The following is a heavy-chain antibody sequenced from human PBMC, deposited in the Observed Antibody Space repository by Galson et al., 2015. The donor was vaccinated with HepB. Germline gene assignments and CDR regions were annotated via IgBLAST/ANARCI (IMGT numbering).Heavy chain of an antibody. J-gene: IGHJ4*02. D-gene: IGHD1-26*01. CDR2: ISYDGSNK. CDR1: GFTFSSYA. CDR3: ASGRDFIVDSADFDY. Sequence: SLRLSCAASGFTFSSYAMHWVRQAPGKGLGWVAVISYDGSNKYYADSVKGRFTISRDNSKNTLYLQMNSLRAEDTAVYYCASGRDFIVDSADFDYWGQGTLVTVSS. V-gene: IGHV3-30*04.